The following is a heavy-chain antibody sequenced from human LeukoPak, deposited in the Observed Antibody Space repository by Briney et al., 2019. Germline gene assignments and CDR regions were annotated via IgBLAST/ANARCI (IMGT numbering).Heavy chain of an antibody. Sequence: NRGESPKISCEGSGYSFTSYWITWVRQMPGKGLEWMGRIDPSDSYTNYSPSFQGHVTISADKSVSAAYLQWSSLKASDTAMYYCARLRDTAMVHDYWGQGTLITVSS. CDR3: ARLRDTAMVHDY. D-gene: IGHD5-18*01. CDR1: GYSFTSYW. V-gene: IGHV5-10-1*01. J-gene: IGHJ4*02. CDR2: IDPSDSYT.